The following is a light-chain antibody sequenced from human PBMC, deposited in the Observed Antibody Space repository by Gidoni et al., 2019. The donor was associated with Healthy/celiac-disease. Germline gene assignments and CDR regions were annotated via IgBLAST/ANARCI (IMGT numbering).Light chain of an antibody. V-gene: IGKV1-33*01. J-gene: IGKJ2*01. CDR3: QQYDNLPYT. CDR1: QDISNY. Sequence: DIQMTKYPSSLSASVGDRVTITCQASQDISNYLNWYQQKPGKAPKLRIYDASNLETGVPSRFSGSGSGTDFTFTISSLQPEDIATYYCQQYDNLPYTFGQGTKLEIK. CDR2: DAS.